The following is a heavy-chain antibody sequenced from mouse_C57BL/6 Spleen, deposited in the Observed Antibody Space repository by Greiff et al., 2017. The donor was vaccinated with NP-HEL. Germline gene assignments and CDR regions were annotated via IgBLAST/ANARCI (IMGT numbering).Heavy chain of an antibody. Sequence: QVQLQQPGAELVKPGASVKMSCKASGYTFTSYWITWVKQRPGQGLEWIGDIYPGSGSTNYNEKFKSKATLTVDTSSSTAYMQLSSLTSEDSAVYYCARARGALYYFDYWGQGTTLTVSS. J-gene: IGHJ2*01. V-gene: IGHV1-55*01. CDR2: IYPGSGST. CDR1: GYTFTSYW. D-gene: IGHD6-1*01. CDR3: ARARGALYYFDY.